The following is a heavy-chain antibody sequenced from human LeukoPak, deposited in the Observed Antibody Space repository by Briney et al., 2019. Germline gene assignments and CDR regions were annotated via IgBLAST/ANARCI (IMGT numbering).Heavy chain of an antibody. D-gene: IGHD3-10*01. Sequence: ASVKVSCKASGYTFTDCYMHWVRQTPGQGLEWMGWINSNNGATTYAQKFQGRVTLTRDTSTSTAYMDLGGLRSDDTAVYYCARQAGSGTFYYFDYWGQGSLVTVSS. CDR2: INSNNGAT. CDR3: ARQAGSGTFYYFDY. V-gene: IGHV1-2*02. CDR1: GYTFTDCY. J-gene: IGHJ4*02.